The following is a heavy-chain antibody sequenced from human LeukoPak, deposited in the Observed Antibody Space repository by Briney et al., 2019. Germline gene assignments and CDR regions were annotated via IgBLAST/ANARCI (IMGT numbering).Heavy chain of an antibody. D-gene: IGHD3-3*01. V-gene: IGHV4-39*01. CDR3: ASARPDYDFWSGNTYYYYYYMDV. Sequence: PSETLSLTCTVSGGSISSSSYHWGWIRQPPGKGLEWIGSIYYSGSTYYNPSLKSRVTISVDTSKNQFSLKLSSVTAADTAVYYCASARPDYDFWSGNTYYYYYYMDVWGKGTTVTVSS. J-gene: IGHJ6*03. CDR1: GGSISSSSYH. CDR2: IYYSGST.